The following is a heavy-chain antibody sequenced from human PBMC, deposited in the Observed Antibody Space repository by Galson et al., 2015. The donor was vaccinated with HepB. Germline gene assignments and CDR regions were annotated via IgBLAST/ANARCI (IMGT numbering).Heavy chain of an antibody. CDR2: ISYDGSNK. CDR3: AREWATATTSDGMDV. V-gene: IGHV3-30-3*01. CDR1: GFTFSSYA. J-gene: IGHJ6*02. D-gene: IGHD4-17*01. Sequence: SLRLSCAASGFTFSSYAMHWVRQAPGKGLEWVAVISYDGSNKYYADSVKGRFTISRDNSKNTLYLQMSSLRAEDTAVYYCAREWATATTSDGMDVWGQGTTVTVSS.